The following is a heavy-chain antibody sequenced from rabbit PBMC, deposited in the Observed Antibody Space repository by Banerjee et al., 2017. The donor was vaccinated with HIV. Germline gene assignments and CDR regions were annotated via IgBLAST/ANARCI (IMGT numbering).Heavy chain of an antibody. Sequence: QQQLEESGGGLVKPGGTLTLTCKASGIDFSSYAMCWVRQAPGKGPEWIACIGGGDGSTYYASWVNGRFTVSRSTSLHTVTLQMTSLTAADTATYFCARGGSDWGWYFGVWGPGTLVTVS. CDR1: GIDFSSYA. V-gene: IGHV1S47*01. J-gene: IGHJ4*01. CDR2: IGGGDGST. D-gene: IGHD4-1*01. CDR3: ARGGSDWGWYFGV.